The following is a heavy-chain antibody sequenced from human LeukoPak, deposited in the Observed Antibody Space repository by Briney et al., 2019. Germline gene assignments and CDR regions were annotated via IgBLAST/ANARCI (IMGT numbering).Heavy chain of an antibody. CDR1: GYTFSGYY. Sequence: ASVKVSCKASGYTFSGYYMHWVRQVPGQGLEWMGWINPNSGGTNYAQKFQGRVTMTRDTSSSTAYMELSRLRSDDTAVYYCARAPLKWLVPSAPDYWGQGTLVSVSS. CDR3: ARAPLKWLVPSAPDY. V-gene: IGHV1-2*02. J-gene: IGHJ4*02. CDR2: INPNSGGT. D-gene: IGHD6-19*01.